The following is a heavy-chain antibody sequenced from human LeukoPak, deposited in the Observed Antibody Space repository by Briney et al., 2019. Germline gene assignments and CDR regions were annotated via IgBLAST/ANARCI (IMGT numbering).Heavy chain of an antibody. V-gene: IGHV3-33*01. CDR1: GFTFSSYG. Sequence: GGSLRLSCAAFGFTFSSYGMHWVRQAPGKGLEWVAVIWYDGSNKYYADSVKGRFTISRDNSKNTLYLQMNSLRAEDTAVYYCAGNSPNNGARSGDWFDPWGQGTLVTVSS. CDR2: IWYDGSNK. D-gene: IGHD2-8*01. J-gene: IGHJ5*02. CDR3: AGNSPNNGARSGDWFDP.